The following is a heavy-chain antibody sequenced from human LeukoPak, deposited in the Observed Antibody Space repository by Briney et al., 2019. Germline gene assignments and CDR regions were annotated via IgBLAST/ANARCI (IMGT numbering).Heavy chain of an antibody. CDR3: STVRDSSGSPFDY. J-gene: IGHJ4*02. Sequence: ASVKVSFKASGYTFTAYYMHWVRQAPGQGLEWMGWINPNSGGTNYAQKFQGRVTMTRDTSISTAYMELSRLRSDDTAVYYCSTVRDSSGSPFDYWGQGTLVTVSS. V-gene: IGHV1-2*02. D-gene: IGHD3-22*01. CDR1: GYTFTAYY. CDR2: INPNSGGT.